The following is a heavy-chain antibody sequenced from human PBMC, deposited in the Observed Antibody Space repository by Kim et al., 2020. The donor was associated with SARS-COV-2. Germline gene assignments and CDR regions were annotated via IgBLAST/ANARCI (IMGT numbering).Heavy chain of an antibody. CDR2: IIPIFGTA. D-gene: IGHD6-6*01. CDR3: ARENFEYSSSSSYFDY. Sequence: SVKVSCKASGGTFSSYAISWVRQAPGQGLEWMGGIIPIFGTANYAQKFQGRVTITADESTSTAYMELSSLRSEDTAVYYCARENFEYSSSSSYFDYWGQGTLVTVSS. J-gene: IGHJ4*02. V-gene: IGHV1-69*13. CDR1: GGTFSSYA.